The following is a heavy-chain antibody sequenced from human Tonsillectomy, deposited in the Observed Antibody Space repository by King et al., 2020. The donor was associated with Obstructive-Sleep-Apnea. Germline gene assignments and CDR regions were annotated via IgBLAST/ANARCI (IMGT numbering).Heavy chain of an antibody. CDR2: ISCSGGST. D-gene: IGHD3-10*01. CDR3: AKSLAGISGWFDP. CDR1: GFPFSNYA. J-gene: IGHJ5*02. Sequence: VQLVESGGGLVQPGGSLRLSCAASGFPFSNYAMSWVRQAPGKGLGWGSGISCSGGSTYYADSVKGRFTISRDNSKNTLYLQMNSLGVEDTAVYYCAKSLAGISGWFDPWGQGTLVTVSS. V-gene: IGHV3-23*04.